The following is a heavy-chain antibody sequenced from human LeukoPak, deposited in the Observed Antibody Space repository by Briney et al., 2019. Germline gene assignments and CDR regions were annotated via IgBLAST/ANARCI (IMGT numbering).Heavy chain of an antibody. CDR2: ISSSSSYI. Sequence: ETLSLTCAVYGGSFSGYYWSWIRQPPGKGLEWVSSISSSSSYIYYADSVKGRFTISRDNAKNSLYLQMNSLRAEDTAVYYCASRLLWFGELPPLYYGMDVWGQGTTVTVSS. CDR3: ASRLLWFGELPPLYYGMDV. J-gene: IGHJ6*02. CDR1: GGSFSGYY. D-gene: IGHD3-10*01. V-gene: IGHV3-21*01.